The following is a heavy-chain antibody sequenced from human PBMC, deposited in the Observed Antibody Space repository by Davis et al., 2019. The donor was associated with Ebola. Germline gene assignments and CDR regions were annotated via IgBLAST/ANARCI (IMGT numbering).Heavy chain of an antibody. V-gene: IGHV3-73*01. Sequence: GESLKISCAASGFTFSGSAMHWVRQASGKGLEWVGRIRSKANSYATAYAASVKGRFTISRDDSKNTLYLQMNSLRAEDTAVYYCARDSGCTGGVCYVFDYWGQGTLVTVSS. CDR2: IRSKANSYAT. J-gene: IGHJ4*02. CDR3: ARDSGCTGGVCYVFDY. D-gene: IGHD2-8*02. CDR1: GFTFSGSA.